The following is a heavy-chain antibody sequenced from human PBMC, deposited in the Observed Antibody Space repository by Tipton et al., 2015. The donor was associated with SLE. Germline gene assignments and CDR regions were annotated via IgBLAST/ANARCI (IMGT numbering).Heavy chain of an antibody. D-gene: IGHD3-22*01. CDR2: IWSDGSNK. J-gene: IGHJ4*02. V-gene: IGHV3-30*02. CDR3: AKRYYYDSIDYFDY. CDR1: GFTFSSYG. Sequence: SLRLSCAASGFTFSSYGMHWVRQAPGKGLEWVAFIWSDGSNKYYADSVRGRFTISRDNSKNTLYLQMNSLRAEDTAVYYCAKRYYYDSIDYFDYWGQGTLVTVSS.